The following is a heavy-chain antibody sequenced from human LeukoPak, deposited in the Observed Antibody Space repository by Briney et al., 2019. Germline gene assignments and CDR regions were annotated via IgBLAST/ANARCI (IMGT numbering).Heavy chain of an antibody. CDR2: IYPGDSDT. Sequence: GESLKISCKGSGYSFTSYWIGWVRQMPGKGLEWMGIIYPGDSDTRYSPSFQGQVTISADKSISTAYLQWSCLKASDTAMYYCARSDDFGVHILDYWGQGTLVTVSS. J-gene: IGHJ4*02. V-gene: IGHV5-51*01. CDR3: ARSDDFGVHILDY. D-gene: IGHD3-3*01. CDR1: GYSFTSYW.